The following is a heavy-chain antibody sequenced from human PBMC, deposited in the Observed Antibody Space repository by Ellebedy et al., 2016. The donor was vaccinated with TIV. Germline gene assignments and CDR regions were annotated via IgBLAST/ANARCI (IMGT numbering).Heavy chain of an antibody. J-gene: IGHJ4*01. CDR2: NNTANGDT. CDR3: AVWEGNCRSTFCYGGTFDY. Sequence: AASVKVSCKASGYTFTNYAIHCVRQAPGQGLEWMGWNNTANGDTQYSQKFQGRVNFTRDTSASTAYMELSSLRSEDTAVFYCAVWEGNCRSTFCYGGTFDYWGQGTLLTVSS. V-gene: IGHV1-3*04. D-gene: IGHD2-2*01. CDR1: GYTFTNYA.